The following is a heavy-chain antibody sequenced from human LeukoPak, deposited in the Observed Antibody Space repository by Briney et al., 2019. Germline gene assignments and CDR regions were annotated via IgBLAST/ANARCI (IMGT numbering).Heavy chain of an antibody. V-gene: IGHV3-43*02. D-gene: IGHD1-7*01. J-gene: IGHJ4*02. CDR2: ISGDGGST. Sequence: GRSLRLSCAASGFTFDDYAMHWVRQAPGKGLEWVSLISGDGGSTYYADSVKGRFTISRDNSKNSLYPQMNSLRTEGTALYYCAKDRTRSFDYWGQGTLVTVSS. CDR1: GFTFDDYA. CDR3: AKDRTRSFDY.